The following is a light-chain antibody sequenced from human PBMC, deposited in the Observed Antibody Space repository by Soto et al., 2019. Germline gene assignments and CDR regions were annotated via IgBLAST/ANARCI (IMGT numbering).Light chain of an antibody. CDR2: GAS. Sequence: EIVLTQSPGTLSLSPGEAAILSCRASQSVNSNYLAWYQQKPDQAPRLLIYGASSRATGVPNRFSGSGSGTDFTLTIGSLEPEDFAVYYCHQYGLLPRHPFGQGTKLEIK. V-gene: IGKV3-20*01. CDR1: QSVNSNY. J-gene: IGKJ2*01. CDR3: HQYGLLPRHP.